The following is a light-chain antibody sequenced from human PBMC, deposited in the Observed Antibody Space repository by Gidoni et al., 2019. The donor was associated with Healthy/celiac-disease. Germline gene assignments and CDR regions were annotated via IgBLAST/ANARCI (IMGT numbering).Light chain of an antibody. V-gene: IGLV2-23*01. Sequence: QSALTQPASVSGSPGQSITIPCTGPSSDVGSYNLVPWSQQHPGKAPKLMIYEGSKRPSGVSNRFSGSKSGNTASRTISGLQAEDEADYYCCSYAGSSTYVFGTGTKVTVL. J-gene: IGLJ1*01. CDR3: CSYAGSSTYV. CDR1: SSDVGSYNL. CDR2: EGS.